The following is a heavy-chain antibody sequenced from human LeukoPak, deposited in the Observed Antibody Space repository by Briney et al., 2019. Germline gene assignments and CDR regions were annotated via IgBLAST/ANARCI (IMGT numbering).Heavy chain of an antibody. J-gene: IGHJ4*02. CDR1: GGSISSGGYY. CDR2: IYYSGST. V-gene: IGHV4-31*03. CDR3: ARAAAMVRGVTTFDY. Sequence: SETLSLTCTVSGGSISSGGYYWSSIRQHAGKGLELIGYIYYSGSTYYNPSLKSRVTISVDTSKNQFSLKLSSVTAADTAVYYCARAAAMVRGVTTFDYWGQGTLVTVSS. D-gene: IGHD3-10*01.